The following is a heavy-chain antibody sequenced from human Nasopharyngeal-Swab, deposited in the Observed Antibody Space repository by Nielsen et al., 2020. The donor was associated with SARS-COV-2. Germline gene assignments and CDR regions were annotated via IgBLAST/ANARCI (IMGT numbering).Heavy chain of an antibody. CDR3: AKDGVNGSYYGF. J-gene: IGHJ4*02. CDR2: VIPMFGTV. V-gene: IGHV1-69*13. D-gene: IGHD1-26*01. CDR1: GGTFSSFA. Sequence: SVKVSCKASGGTFSSFAITWVRQAPGQGLEWRGGVIPMFGTVNYAQTFQGRVTITADESTSTAYMELSSLRSEDTAVYYCAKDGVNGSYYGFWGQGTLVTVSS.